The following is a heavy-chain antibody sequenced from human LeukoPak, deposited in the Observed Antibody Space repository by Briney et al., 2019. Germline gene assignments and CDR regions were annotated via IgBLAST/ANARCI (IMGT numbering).Heavy chain of an antibody. Sequence: ASVKVSCKASGYTFTGYYMHWVRQAPGQGLEWMGRIDPNSGGTNYAQKFQGRVTMTRDTSISTAYMELSRLRSDDTAVYYCARAVVYYDSSGYYFDYWGQGTLVTVSS. V-gene: IGHV1-2*06. CDR2: IDPNSGGT. J-gene: IGHJ4*02. D-gene: IGHD3-22*01. CDR1: GYTFTGYY. CDR3: ARAVVYYDSSGYYFDY.